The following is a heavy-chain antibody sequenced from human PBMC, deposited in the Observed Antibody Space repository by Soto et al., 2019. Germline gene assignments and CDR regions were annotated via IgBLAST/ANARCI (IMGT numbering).Heavy chain of an antibody. CDR3: ARVRGYVWGSHRSDAFDI. Sequence: GGSLRLSCAASGFTFSSYSMNWVRQAPGKGLEWVSYISSSSSTIYYADSVKGRFTISRDNAKNSLYLQMNSLRDEDTAVYYCARVRGYVWGSHRSDAFDIWGQGTMVTVSS. V-gene: IGHV3-48*02. CDR2: ISSSSSTI. J-gene: IGHJ3*02. D-gene: IGHD3-16*02. CDR1: GFTFSSYS.